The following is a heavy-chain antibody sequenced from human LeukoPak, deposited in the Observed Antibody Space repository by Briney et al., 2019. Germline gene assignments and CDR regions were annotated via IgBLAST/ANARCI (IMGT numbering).Heavy chain of an antibody. V-gene: IGHV1-2*02. CDR2: INPNSGGT. CDR3: ARAPNLASTEPPLGMDV. J-gene: IGHJ6*04. CDR1: GYTFTGYY. Sequence: ASVKVSCKASGYTFTGYYMHWVRQAPGQGLEWMGWINPNSGGTNYAQKFQGRVTMTRDTSISTAYTELSRLRSDDTAVYYCARAPNLASTEPPLGMDVWGKGTTVTVSS. D-gene: IGHD1-26*01.